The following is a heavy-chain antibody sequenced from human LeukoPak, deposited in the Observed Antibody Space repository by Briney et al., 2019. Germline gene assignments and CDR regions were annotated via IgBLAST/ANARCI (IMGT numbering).Heavy chain of an antibody. J-gene: IGHJ3*02. CDR1: GGSISSGSYY. Sequence: SQTLSLTCTVSGGSISSGSYYWSWIRQPAGKGLEWIGRIYTSGSTNYNPSLKSRVTISVDTSKNQFSLKLSSVTAADTAVYYCARSRLLWFGELSPELFRMAFDIWGQGTMVTVSS. CDR2: IYTSGST. CDR3: ARSRLLWFGELSPELFRMAFDI. D-gene: IGHD3-10*01. V-gene: IGHV4-61*02.